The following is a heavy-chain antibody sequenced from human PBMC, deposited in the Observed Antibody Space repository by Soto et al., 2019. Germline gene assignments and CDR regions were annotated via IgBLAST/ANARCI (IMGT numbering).Heavy chain of an antibody. CDR1: GYTFTSYG. CDR3: ARDRTVVIDY. J-gene: IGHJ4*02. CDR2: INAYNGNA. Sequence: QVQLVQSGAEVKKPGASVKVSCKASGYTFTSYGISWVRQAPGQGLEWMGWINAYNGNANYAQKLQGRVTMTTDTSTSTAYMELRGLGSDDTAVDYGARDRTVVIDYWGQGTLVTVSS. V-gene: IGHV1-18*01. D-gene: IGHD4-17*01.